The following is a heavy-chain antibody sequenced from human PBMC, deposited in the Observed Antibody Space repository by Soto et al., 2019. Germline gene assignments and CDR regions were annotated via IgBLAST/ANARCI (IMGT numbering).Heavy chain of an antibody. CDR3: ASSSTLKYVLDY. D-gene: IGHD6-6*01. CDR2: IYHSGST. V-gene: IGHV4-38-2*01. Sequence: SETLSLTCAVSGYSISSGYYWGWIRQPPGKGLEWIGSIYHSGSTYYNPSLKSRVTISVDTSKNQFSLKLSSVTAADTAVYYCASSSTLKYVLDYRGQGTRVTVSS. J-gene: IGHJ4*02. CDR1: GYSISSGYY.